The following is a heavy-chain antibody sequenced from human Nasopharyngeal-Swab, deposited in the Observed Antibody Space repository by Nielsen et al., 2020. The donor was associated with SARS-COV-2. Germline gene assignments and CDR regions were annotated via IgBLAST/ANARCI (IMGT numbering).Heavy chain of an antibody. J-gene: IGHJ6*03. CDR3: AKDLKPMYYDFWSGYYTDYYYYMDV. V-gene: IGHV3-23*01. Sequence: WIRQPPGKGLEWVSAISGSGGSTYYADSVKGRFTISRDNSKNTLYLQMSSLRAEDTAVYYCAKDLKPMYYDFWSGYYTDYYYYMDVWGKGTTVTVSS. CDR2: ISGSGGST. D-gene: IGHD3-3*01.